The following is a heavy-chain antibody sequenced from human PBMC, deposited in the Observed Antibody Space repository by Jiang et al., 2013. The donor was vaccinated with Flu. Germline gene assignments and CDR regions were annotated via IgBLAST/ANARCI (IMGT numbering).Heavy chain of an antibody. Sequence: SLKSRVTISVDTSKNQFSLKLSSVTAADTAVYYCARQDDILTGLGDDAFDIWGQGTMVTVSS. V-gene: IGHV4-59*08. CDR3: ARQDDILTGLGDDAFDI. D-gene: IGHD3-9*01. J-gene: IGHJ3*02.